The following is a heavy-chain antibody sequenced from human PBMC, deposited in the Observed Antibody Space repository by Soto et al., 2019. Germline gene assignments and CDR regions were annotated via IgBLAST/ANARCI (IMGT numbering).Heavy chain of an antibody. Sequence: ETLSLTCSVSSCSISSNIYLWGWIRQPPGKGLEWIGAILYSGDTYYSESLKSRVTMSVDTAKNQFSLKLNSVTAADTAVYYCARQGRNTKIVILRHYATDFWGQGTAVTVSS. CDR3: ARQGRNTKIVILRHYATDF. V-gene: IGHV4-39*01. CDR2: ILYSGDT. J-gene: IGHJ6*02. CDR1: SCSISSNIYL. D-gene: IGHD3-22*01.